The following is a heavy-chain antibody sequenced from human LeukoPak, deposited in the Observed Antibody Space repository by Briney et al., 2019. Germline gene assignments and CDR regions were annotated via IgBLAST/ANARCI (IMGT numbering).Heavy chain of an antibody. CDR1: GGSISSGGYC. Sequence: SQTLSLTCTVSGGSISSGGYCWSWIRQHPGKGLEWIGYIYYSGSTYYNPALKSRFTISVDTSKNQFSLKLHSVTAADTAVYYCAGAQRYFDWGQGTLVTVSS. CDR3: AGAQRYFD. V-gene: IGHV4-31*03. J-gene: IGHJ4*02. CDR2: IYYSGST. D-gene: IGHD3-9*01.